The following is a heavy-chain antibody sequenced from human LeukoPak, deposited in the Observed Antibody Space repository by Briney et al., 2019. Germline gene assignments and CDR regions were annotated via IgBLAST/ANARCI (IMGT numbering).Heavy chain of an antibody. CDR1: NDSINNYY. D-gene: IGHD4-23*01. V-gene: IGHV4-59*12. J-gene: IGHJ4*02. CDR2: IYYSGNT. CDR3: ARAPADYGGNSLFDY. Sequence: SETLSLTCTVSNDSINNYYWSWIRQPPGKGLEWIGYIYYSGNTNYNPSLKSRVTISLDTSKNQFSLQLNSVTPEDTAVYYCARAPADYGGNSLFDYWGQGTLVTVSS.